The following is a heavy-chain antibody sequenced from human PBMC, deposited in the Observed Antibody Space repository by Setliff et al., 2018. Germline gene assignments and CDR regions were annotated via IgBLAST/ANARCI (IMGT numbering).Heavy chain of an antibody. CDR2: INPSSGAT. J-gene: IGHJ6*02. D-gene: IGHD3-10*01. Sequence: ASVKVSCKASGYTFTGYYMYWVRQAPGQGLEWMGRINPSSGATIYAQKFQGRVTMTSDTSISTAYMELGRLSSDDTAVYFCARVPSYGSGSFYYYYYGMDVWGQGTTVTVSS. CDR1: GYTFTGYY. V-gene: IGHV1-2*06. CDR3: ARVPSYGSGSFYYYYYGMDV.